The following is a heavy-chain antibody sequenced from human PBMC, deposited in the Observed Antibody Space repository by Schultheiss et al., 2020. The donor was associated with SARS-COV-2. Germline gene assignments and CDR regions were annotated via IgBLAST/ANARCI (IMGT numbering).Heavy chain of an antibody. CDR1: GFTFSSYA. Sequence: GGSLRLSCAASGFTFSSYAMSWVRQAPGKGLEWVSAISGSGGSTYYADSVKGRFTISRDNSKNTLYLQMNSLRAEDTAVYYCARDHTRADSSGWYWTHTGYYGMDVWGQGTTVTVSS. V-gene: IGHV3-23*01. D-gene: IGHD6-19*01. CDR2: ISGSGGST. CDR3: ARDHTRADSSGWYWTHTGYYGMDV. J-gene: IGHJ6*02.